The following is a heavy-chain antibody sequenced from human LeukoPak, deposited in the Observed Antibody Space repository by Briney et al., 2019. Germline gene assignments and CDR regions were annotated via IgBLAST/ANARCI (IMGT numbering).Heavy chain of an antibody. CDR2: ISYDGSNK. J-gene: IGHJ4*02. D-gene: IGHD5-18*01. CDR3: AKGGYSYGYIDY. Sequence: PGGSLRLSCAASGFTFSSYGMHWVRQAPGKGLEWVAVISYDGSNKYYADSVTGRFTISRDNSKNTLYLQMNSLRAEDTAVYYCAKGGYSYGYIDYWGQGTLVTVSS. V-gene: IGHV3-30*19. CDR1: GFTFSSYG.